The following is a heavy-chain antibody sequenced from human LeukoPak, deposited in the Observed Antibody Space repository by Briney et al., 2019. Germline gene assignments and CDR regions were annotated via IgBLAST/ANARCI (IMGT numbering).Heavy chain of an antibody. CDR2: ISSSSSYL. Sequence: GGALRLSCAASGFTFSSYRMNWVRRAPGKVLEWVSSISSSSSYLYYADSVKGRFTTSRDNAKNSLYLQMNSPRAEDTAVYYCATPIAAAPIWGKGTTVTVSS. V-gene: IGHV3-21*01. D-gene: IGHD6-13*01. CDR3: ATPIAAAPI. CDR1: GFTFSSYR. J-gene: IGHJ6*04.